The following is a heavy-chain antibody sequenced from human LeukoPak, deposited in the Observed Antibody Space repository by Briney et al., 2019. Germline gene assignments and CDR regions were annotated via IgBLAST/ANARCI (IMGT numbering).Heavy chain of an antibody. Sequence: SETLSLTCTVSGGSISSSYWSWIRQPPGKGLEWIGYIHYSGSTSYNPSLKSRVTISVDTSKNQFSLKLSSVTAADTAVYYCVRGNRCSSTSCQFYYYYGMDVWGRGTTVTVSS. CDR1: GGSISSSY. J-gene: IGHJ6*02. D-gene: IGHD2-2*01. CDR3: VRGNRCSSTSCQFYYYYGMDV. V-gene: IGHV4-59*01. CDR2: IHYSGST.